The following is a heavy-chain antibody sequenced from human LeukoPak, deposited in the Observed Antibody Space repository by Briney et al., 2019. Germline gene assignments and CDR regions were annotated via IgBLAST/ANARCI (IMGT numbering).Heavy chain of an antibody. D-gene: IGHD6-13*01. CDR2: IKQDGSEK. CDR3: ARDRSFGKQQLVARNWFDP. CDR1: GFTFSNYW. J-gene: IGHJ5*02. Sequence: GGSLRLSCAASGFTFSNYWMSWVRQAPGKGLEWVANIKQDGSEKYYVDSVKGRFTISRDNAKNSLYLQMNSLRAEDTAVYYCARDRSFGKQQLVARNWFDPWGQGTLVTVSS. V-gene: IGHV3-7*01.